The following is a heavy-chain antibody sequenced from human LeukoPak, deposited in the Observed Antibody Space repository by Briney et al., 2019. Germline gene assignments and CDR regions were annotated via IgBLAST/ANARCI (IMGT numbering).Heavy chain of an antibody. CDR2: IYYSGST. CDR1: GGSISSNSYY. Sequence: PSETLSLTCTVSGGSISSNSYYWGWIRQPPGKGLEWIGSIYYSGSTYYNPSLKSRVTISVDTSKNQFSLKLSSVTAADTAVYYCAREVAAAGPEYYYYYYMDVWGKGTTVTVSS. D-gene: IGHD6-13*01. CDR3: AREVAAAGPEYYYYYYMDV. J-gene: IGHJ6*03. V-gene: IGHV4-39*07.